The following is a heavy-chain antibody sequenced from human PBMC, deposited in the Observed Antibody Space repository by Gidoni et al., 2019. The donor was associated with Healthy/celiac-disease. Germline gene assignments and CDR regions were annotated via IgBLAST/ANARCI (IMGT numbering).Heavy chain of an antibody. J-gene: IGHJ4*02. V-gene: IGHV3-48*02. D-gene: IGHD3-22*01. Sequence: EVQLVESGGGLVQPGGSLRLSCAASGFTFSSYSMNWVRQAPGKGLEWVSYISSSSSTIYYADSVKGRFTISRDNAKNSLYLQMNSLRDEDTAVYYCARDPSYDSSGYYYYFDYWGQGTLVTVSS. CDR1: GFTFSSYS. CDR2: ISSSSSTI. CDR3: ARDPSYDSSGYYYYFDY.